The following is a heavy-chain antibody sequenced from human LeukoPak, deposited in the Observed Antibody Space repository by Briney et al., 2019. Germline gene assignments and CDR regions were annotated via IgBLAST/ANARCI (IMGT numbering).Heavy chain of an antibody. CDR3: AKTRNGYTTEYLPH. D-gene: IGHD5-12*01. V-gene: IGHV3-23*01. J-gene: IGHJ1*01. CDR2: ISNTGGTT. Sequence: GGSLRLSCAPSGFTLSSFAMSWVRQAPGKGLEWVSAISNTGGTTYYADSVKGRFTISRDNSKNALYLQMNSLRAEDTAVYYCAKTRNGYTTEYLPHWGQGTLVTVSS. CDR1: GFTLSSFA.